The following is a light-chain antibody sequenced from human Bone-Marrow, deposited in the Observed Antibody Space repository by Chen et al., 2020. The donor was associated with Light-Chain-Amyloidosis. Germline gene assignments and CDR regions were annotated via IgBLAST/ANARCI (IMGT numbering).Light chain of an antibody. CDR1: NIGSTS. V-gene: IGLV3-21*02. CDR2: DDS. Sequence: SYVLTQPSSVSVAPGQTATIACGGNNIGSTSVHWYQQPPGQAPLLVVYDDSDRPSVIPERLSGSNSGTTAPRTISRVEAGHESDYYCQVWDRSSDRPVFGGGTKLTVL. J-gene: IGLJ3*02. CDR3: QVWDRSSDRPV.